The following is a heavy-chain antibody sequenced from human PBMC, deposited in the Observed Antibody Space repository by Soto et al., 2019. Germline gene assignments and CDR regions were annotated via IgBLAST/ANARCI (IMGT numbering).Heavy chain of an antibody. V-gene: IGHV4-4*02. CDR2: IYHSGST. CDR1: GGSISSSNW. D-gene: IGHD3-3*01. Sequence: SETLSLTCAVSGGSISSSNWWSWVRQPPGKGLEWIGEIYHSGSTNYNPSPKSRVTISVDKSKNQFSLKLSSVTAADTAVYYCARDSGHYYDFWSGYSYWGQGTLVTVSS. J-gene: IGHJ4*02. CDR3: ARDSGHYYDFWSGYSY.